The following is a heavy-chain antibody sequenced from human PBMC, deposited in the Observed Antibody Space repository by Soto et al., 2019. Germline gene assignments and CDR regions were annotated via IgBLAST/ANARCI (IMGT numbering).Heavy chain of an antibody. Sequence: SQTLSLTGAISGDSGSSNIAPWNWVRQSPSRGLEWLGRTYYRSKWYNDYAVSVKSRITINPDTSKNQFPLQLNSVTPEDTAVYYCARDLSGYSGYDTQDAFEIWGQGTMVTVSS. CDR3: ARDLSGYSGYDTQDAFEI. V-gene: IGHV6-1*01. CDR2: TYYRSKWYN. D-gene: IGHD5-12*01. J-gene: IGHJ3*02. CDR1: GDSGSSNIAP.